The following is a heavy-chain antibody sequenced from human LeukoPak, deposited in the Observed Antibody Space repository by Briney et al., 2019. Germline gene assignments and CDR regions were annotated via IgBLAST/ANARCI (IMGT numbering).Heavy chain of an antibody. CDR2: ISSSGDST. CDR1: GFTFSTYA. V-gene: IGHV3-23*01. CDR3: ARDNDLLSGYKDY. Sequence: PGGSLRLSCAASGFTFSTYAMSWARQAPGKGLEWVSSISSSGDSTDYADSVKGRFTISRDNSKNMVYLQMNSLRVEDTAMYFCARDNDLLSGYKDYWGQGTLVPVSS. J-gene: IGHJ4*02. D-gene: IGHD3-9*01.